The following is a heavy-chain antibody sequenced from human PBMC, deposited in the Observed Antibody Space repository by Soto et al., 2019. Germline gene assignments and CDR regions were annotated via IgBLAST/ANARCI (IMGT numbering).Heavy chain of an antibody. D-gene: IGHD4-17*01. CDR3: GKDPNGDYAGAFDI. V-gene: IGHV3-23*01. Sequence: EAQLLESGGGLVQPGESLRLSCAASGFTFSNYAMSWVRQAPGKGPEWVAGIAANGGAAYLADSVKGRFTISRDNSKNTLYLQMNSLRHDDAALYYCGKDPNGDYAGAFDICGQGTMVTVSS. CDR2: IAANGGAA. CDR1: GFTFSNYA. J-gene: IGHJ3*02.